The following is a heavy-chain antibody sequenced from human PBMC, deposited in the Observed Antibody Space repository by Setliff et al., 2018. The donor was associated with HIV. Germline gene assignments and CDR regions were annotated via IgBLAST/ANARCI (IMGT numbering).Heavy chain of an antibody. CDR2: IYSSGST. CDR1: GGAISTYY. V-gene: IGHV4-4*09. Sequence: PSETLSLTCTVSGGAISTYYWTWIRQPPGKGLEWIGYIYSSGSTHQNPSLKSRVTMSVDTSKNQFSLKLSSVTAADTAVYYCARERDDSGDYLSLFVHWGQGALVTVSS. CDR3: ARERDDSGDYLSLFVH. J-gene: IGHJ4*02. D-gene: IGHD4-17*01.